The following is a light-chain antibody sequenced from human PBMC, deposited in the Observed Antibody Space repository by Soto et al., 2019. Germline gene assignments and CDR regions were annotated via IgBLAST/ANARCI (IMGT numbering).Light chain of an antibody. Sequence: EIVMTQSPATLSVSPGERATLSCRASQSVSSNLAWYQQKPGQAPRLLIYGASTRATGIPARFSGSGSGTEFTLTISSLQSEDFAVYYWHQYHNWPPYTFGQVTKLEIK. J-gene: IGKJ2*01. CDR3: HQYHNWPPYT. CDR1: QSVSSN. CDR2: GAS. V-gene: IGKV3-15*01.